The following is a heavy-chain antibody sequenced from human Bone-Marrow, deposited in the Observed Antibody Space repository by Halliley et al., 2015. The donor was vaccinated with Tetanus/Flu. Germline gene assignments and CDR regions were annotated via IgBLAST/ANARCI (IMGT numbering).Heavy chain of an antibody. CDR3: ARGERYYFDSSGYHSFDH. CDR2: SYDGSNK. V-gene: IGHV3-30*03. D-gene: IGHD3-22*01. J-gene: IGHJ4*02. Sequence: SYDGSNKYYADSVKGRFPISRDNSKNTLYLQMNSLRAEDTAVYYCARGERYYFDSSGYHSFDHWGQGTLVAVSS.